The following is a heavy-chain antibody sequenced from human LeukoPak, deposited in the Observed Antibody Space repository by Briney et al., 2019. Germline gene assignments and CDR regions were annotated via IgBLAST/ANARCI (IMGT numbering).Heavy chain of an antibody. J-gene: IGHJ5*02. CDR1: GHSFTNHW. V-gene: IGHV5-51*01. D-gene: IGHD1-26*01. CDR2: INLGDSET. CDR3: ARRPYSGSPNWFDP. Sequence: GESLKISCEASGHSFTNHWIGWVRQMPGKGLEWMGIINLGDSETQYSPSFQGQVTISLDKSISTAYLQWRSLEVSDTAMYYCARRPYSGSPNWFDPWGQGTLVTVSS.